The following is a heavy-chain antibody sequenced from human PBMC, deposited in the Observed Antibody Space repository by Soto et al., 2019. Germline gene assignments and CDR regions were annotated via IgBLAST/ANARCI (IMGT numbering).Heavy chain of an antibody. V-gene: IGHV4-30-2*01. CDR2: IYHSGST. Sequence: HLQLQESGSGLVTPSQTLSLTCAVSGGSISSGGYSWSWLRQPPGKGLEWIGYIYHSGSTYYNPSLKRRVTIAVDRSKNQFSLKLSSVTAADTAVYYCARVPSPWGQGTLVTVSS. CDR1: GGSISSGGYS. CDR3: ARVPSP. J-gene: IGHJ5*02.